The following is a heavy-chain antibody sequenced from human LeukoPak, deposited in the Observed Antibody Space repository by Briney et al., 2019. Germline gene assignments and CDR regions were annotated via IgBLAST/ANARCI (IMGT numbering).Heavy chain of an antibody. D-gene: IGHD2-21*02. V-gene: IGHV3-53*01. J-gene: IGHJ4*02. CDR3: AREGAYCGGDCFGD. CDR1: GFTVSDNY. CDR2: IYRGGTT. Sequence: GGSPRLSCAASGFTVSDNYMSWVRQAPGKGLEWVSVIYRGGTTYYADSVKGRFTISRDNSKSTLHLQMNSLRAEDTAVYYCAREGAYCGGDCFGDWGQGTLVTVSS.